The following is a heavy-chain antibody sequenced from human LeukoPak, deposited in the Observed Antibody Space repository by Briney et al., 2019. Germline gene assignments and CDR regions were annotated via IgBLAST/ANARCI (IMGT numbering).Heavy chain of an antibody. CDR3: AREAFYDGSGGSPPAENWFDP. V-gene: IGHV1-69*05. D-gene: IGHD3-10*01. CDR2: IIPIFGTA. J-gene: IGHJ5*02. CDR1: GYTFTSYG. Sequence: GASAKVSCKASGYTFTSYGISWVRQAPGQGLEWMGGIIPIFGTASYAQKFQGRVTMARDMSTSTVYMELSSLRSGDTAVYYCAREAFYDGSGGSPPAENWFDPWGQGTLVTVSS.